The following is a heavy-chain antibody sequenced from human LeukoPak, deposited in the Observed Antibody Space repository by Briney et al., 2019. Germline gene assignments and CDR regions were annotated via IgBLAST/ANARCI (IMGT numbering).Heavy chain of an antibody. Sequence: SETLSLTCAVYGGSFSGYYWSWIRQPPGKGLEWIGEIDQSGSTSYNPSLKSRVTISVDTSNNQFSLKLTSVTAADTAVYYCARGSVVITLYYYYYYMDVWGKGTTVTVSS. D-gene: IGHD4-23*01. CDR2: IDQSGST. J-gene: IGHJ6*03. CDR3: ARGSVVITLYYYYYYMDV. V-gene: IGHV4-34*01. CDR1: GGSFSGYY.